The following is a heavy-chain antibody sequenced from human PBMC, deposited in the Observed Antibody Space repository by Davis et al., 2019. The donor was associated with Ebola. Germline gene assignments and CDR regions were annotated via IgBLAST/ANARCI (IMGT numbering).Heavy chain of an antibody. CDR2: INHSGST. Sequence: MPSETLSLTCAVYGGSFSGYYWSWIRQPPGKGLEWIGEINHSGSTNYNPSLKSRVTISVDTSKNQFSLKLSSVTAADTAVYYCARDGTVNVASLDYWGQGILVTVSS. CDR1: GGSFSGYY. J-gene: IGHJ4*02. D-gene: IGHD3/OR15-3a*01. CDR3: ARDGTVNVASLDY. V-gene: IGHV4-34*01.